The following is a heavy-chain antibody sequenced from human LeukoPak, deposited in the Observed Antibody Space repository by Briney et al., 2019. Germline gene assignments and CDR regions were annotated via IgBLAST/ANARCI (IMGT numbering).Heavy chain of an antibody. V-gene: IGHV1-2*02. CDR2: INPNSGGT. CDR3: ARVLRFGAFYYYYGMDV. CDR1: GYIFSDYY. J-gene: IGHJ6*02. D-gene: IGHD3-10*01. Sequence: ASVKVSCKASGYIFSDYYIHWVRRAPGQGLEWMGWINPNSGGTNYAQKFQGRVTMTGDTSISTAYMEVSRLRSDDTAVYYCARVLRFGAFYYYYGMDVWGQGTTVTVSS.